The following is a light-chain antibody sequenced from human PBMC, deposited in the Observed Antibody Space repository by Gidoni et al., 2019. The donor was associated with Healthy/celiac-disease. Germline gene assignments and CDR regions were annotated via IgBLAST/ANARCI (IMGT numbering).Light chain of an antibody. Sequence: DIKMTQSPSTLSASVGDRVTITCRAIQSISSWLAWYQQKPGKAPKLLIYKAPSLESGVPSRFSGSGSWTEFTLTIRSLQPDDFATYYCQQYNSYSWTFGQGTKVEIK. J-gene: IGKJ1*01. V-gene: IGKV1-5*03. CDR1: QSISSW. CDR2: KAP. CDR3: QQYNSYSWT.